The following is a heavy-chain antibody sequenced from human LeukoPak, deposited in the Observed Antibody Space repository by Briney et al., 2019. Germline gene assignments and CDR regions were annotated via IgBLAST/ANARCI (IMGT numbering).Heavy chain of an antibody. CDR3: TKASLAFGTKYFDP. CDR2: IIPIFGTA. CDR1: GGTFSSYA. Sequence: SVKVSCKASGGTFSSYAISWVRQAPGQGLEWMGGIIPIFGTANYAQKFQGRVTMTRVTSITTAYMELRSLRSDDTAVYYCTKASLAFGTKYFDPWGQGTLVTVSS. V-gene: IGHV1-69*05. D-gene: IGHD3-10*01. J-gene: IGHJ5*02.